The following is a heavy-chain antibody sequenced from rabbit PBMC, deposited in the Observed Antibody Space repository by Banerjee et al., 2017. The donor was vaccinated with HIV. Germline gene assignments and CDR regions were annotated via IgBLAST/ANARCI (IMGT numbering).Heavy chain of an antibody. J-gene: IGHJ4*01. CDR2: IYVGSVGTT. CDR3: ARRSSGYAL. Sequence: QSLEESGGDLVKPGASLTLTCTASGFTLSSYWMYWVRQAPGKGLEWIACIYVGSVGTTHYASWAKGRFTISRTSSTTVTLQMTSLTAADTATYFCARRSSGYALWGQGTLVTVS. D-gene: IGHD1-1*01. CDR1: GFTLSSYW. V-gene: IGHV1S40*01.